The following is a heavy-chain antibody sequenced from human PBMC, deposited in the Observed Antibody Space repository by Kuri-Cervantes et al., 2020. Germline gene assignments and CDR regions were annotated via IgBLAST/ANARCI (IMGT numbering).Heavy chain of an antibody. D-gene: IGHD2-2*01. V-gene: IGHV1-8*01. CDR2: MNPNSGNT. CDR1: GYTFTSYD. J-gene: IGHJ4*02. Sequence: ASVKVSCKASGYTFTSYDINWVRQATGQGLEWMGWMNPNSGNTGYAQKFQGRVTMTRNTSISTAYMELSSLRSDDTAVYYCASLGYCTSTSCYEDPVHSDYWGQGTLVTVSS. CDR3: ASLGYCTSTSCYEDPVHSDY.